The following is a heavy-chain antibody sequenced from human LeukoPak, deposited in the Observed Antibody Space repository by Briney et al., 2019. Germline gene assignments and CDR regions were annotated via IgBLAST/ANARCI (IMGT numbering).Heavy chain of an antibody. Sequence: ASVKVSCKASGYTFTNYHITWVRQAPGQGLEWMGWISTNDGNTNYAQNLQGRVTMTKDTSTSTAYMELRSLRSDDTAVYYCALISYCTTITCFFLDYWGQGTLVNVSS. D-gene: IGHD2-8*01. CDR1: GYTFTNYH. J-gene: IGHJ4*02. CDR3: ALISYCTTITCFFLDY. CDR2: ISTNDGNT. V-gene: IGHV1-18*01.